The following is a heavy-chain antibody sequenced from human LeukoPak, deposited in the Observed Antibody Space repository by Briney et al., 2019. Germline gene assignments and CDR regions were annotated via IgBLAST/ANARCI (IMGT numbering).Heavy chain of an antibody. CDR2: INHSGST. J-gene: IGHJ6*03. Sequence: SETLSLTCAVYGGSFSGYYWSWIRQPAGKGLEWIGEINHSGSTNYNPSLKGRVTISVDTSKNQFSLKLSSVTAADTAVYYCVRVVVAANYYYYYYMDVWGKGTTVTVSS. CDR1: GGSFSGYY. D-gene: IGHD2-15*01. V-gene: IGHV4-34*01. CDR3: VRVVVAANYYYYYYMDV.